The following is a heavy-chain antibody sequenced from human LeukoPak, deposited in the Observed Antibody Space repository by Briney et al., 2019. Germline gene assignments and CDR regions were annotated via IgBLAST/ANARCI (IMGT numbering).Heavy chain of an antibody. CDR2: ISGSGSYT. CDR1: GFMFSKYA. CDR3: AKRRYDSSGHFDS. D-gene: IGHD3-22*01. V-gene: IGHV3-23*01. Sequence: PGGSLRLSCAASGFMFSKYAMSWVRQAPGKGLEWVSAISGSGSYTDYADSVKGRFTISKDNSKNTLYMRMSSLRAEDTAVYYCAKRRYDSSGHFDSWGQGTLVTVSS. J-gene: IGHJ4*02.